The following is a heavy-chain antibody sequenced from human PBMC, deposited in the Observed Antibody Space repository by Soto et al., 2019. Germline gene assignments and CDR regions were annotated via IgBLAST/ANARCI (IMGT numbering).Heavy chain of an antibody. CDR2: IWYDGSNK. CDR3: ARDIVLVPAAPASRYYYYGMDV. J-gene: IGHJ6*02. CDR1: GFTFSSYG. Sequence: QVQLVESGGGVVQPGRSLRLSCAASGFTFSSYGMHWVRQAPGKGLEWVAVIWYDGSNKYYADSVKGRFTISRDNSKNTLYLQMNSLRAEDTAVYYCARDIVLVPAAPASRYYYYGMDVWGQGTTVTVSS. D-gene: IGHD2-2*01. V-gene: IGHV3-33*01.